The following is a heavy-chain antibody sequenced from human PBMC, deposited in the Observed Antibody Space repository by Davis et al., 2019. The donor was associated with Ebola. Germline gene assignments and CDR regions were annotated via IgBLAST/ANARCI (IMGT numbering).Heavy chain of an antibody. CDR3: ARGEDNFGWSNGWWFDS. V-gene: IGHV5-10-1*01. Sequence: GESLKISCKGSGYSFTSYWISWVRQMPGKGLEWMGRIDPSDSYTNYSPSFQGHVTISADKSISTAYLQWSSLKASDNAVYYCARGEDNFGWSNGWWFDSWGQGTRVTVSS. J-gene: IGHJ5*01. D-gene: IGHD6-19*01. CDR2: IDPSDSYT. CDR1: GYSFTSYW.